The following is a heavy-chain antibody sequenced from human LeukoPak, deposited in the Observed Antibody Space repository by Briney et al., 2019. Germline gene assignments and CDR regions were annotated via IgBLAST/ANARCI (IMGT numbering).Heavy chain of an antibody. CDR2: IYYSGST. CDR1: GGSISSSSYY. V-gene: IGHV4-39*07. J-gene: IGHJ4*02. Sequence: PSETLSLTCTVSGGSISSSSYYWGWIRQPPGKGLEWIGSIYYSGSTYYNPSLRSRATISVDTSKNQFSLTLSSVTAADTAIYYCARDPHHDDDADEGFDYWGQGTLVIVSS. D-gene: IGHD3-16*01. CDR3: ARDPHHDDDADEGFDY.